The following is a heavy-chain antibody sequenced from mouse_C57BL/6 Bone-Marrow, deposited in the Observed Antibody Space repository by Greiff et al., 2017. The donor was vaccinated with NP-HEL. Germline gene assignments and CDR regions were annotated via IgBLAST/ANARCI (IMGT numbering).Heavy chain of an antibody. CDR2: IYPGDGDT. Sequence: VQGVESGAELVKPGASVKISCKASGYEFSNYWMNWVKQRPGKGLEWIGQIYPGDGDTNYNGKFKDKATLTADKSSSTAYMQLSRLTSEDSAVYFCARGAYWGQGPLVTVSA. V-gene: IGHV1-80*01. J-gene: IGHJ3*01. CDR3: ARGAY. CDR1: GYEFSNYW.